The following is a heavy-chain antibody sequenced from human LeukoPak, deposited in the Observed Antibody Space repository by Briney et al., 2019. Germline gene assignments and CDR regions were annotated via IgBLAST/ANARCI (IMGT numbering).Heavy chain of an antibody. CDR1: GFTFSSYA. J-gene: IGHJ5*02. CDR3: ASGPMGWLQLGNWFDP. CDR2: ISGSGGST. V-gene: IGHV3-23*01. Sequence: PGGSLRLSCAASGFTFSSYAMSWVRQAPGKGLEWVSAISGSGGSTYYADSVKGRFTISRDNAKNSLYLQMNSLRAEDTAVYYCASGPMGWLQLGNWFDPWGQGTLVTVSS. D-gene: IGHD5-24*01.